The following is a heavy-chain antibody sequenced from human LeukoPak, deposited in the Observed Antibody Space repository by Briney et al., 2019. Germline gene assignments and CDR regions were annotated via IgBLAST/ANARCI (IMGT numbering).Heavy chain of an antibody. J-gene: IGHJ3*02. V-gene: IGHV4-34*01. CDR3: ARVNYDFWSGYYGDAFDI. CDR1: GGSFSGYY. D-gene: IGHD3-3*01. Sequence: SETLSLTCAVYGGSFSGYYWSWIRQPPGKGLEWIGEINHSGSTNYNPSLKSRVTMSVDTSKNQFSLKLSSVTAADTAVYYCARVNYDFWSGYYGDAFDIWGQGTMVTVSS. CDR2: INHSGST.